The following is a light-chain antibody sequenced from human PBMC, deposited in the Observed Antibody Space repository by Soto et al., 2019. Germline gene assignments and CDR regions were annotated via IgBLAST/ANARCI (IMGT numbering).Light chain of an antibody. CDR2: DAS. J-gene: IGKJ2*01. Sequence: DIQMTQSPASLSASVGDRVTITCQASQDISNYLNGYQQKPGQAPKLLIYDASNLETGVPSRFSGSGSGTDFTFTISSLQPEDMATYYCQQYDNLPYTFGHGPQLEIK. CDR1: QDISNY. CDR3: QQYDNLPYT. V-gene: IGKV1-33*01.